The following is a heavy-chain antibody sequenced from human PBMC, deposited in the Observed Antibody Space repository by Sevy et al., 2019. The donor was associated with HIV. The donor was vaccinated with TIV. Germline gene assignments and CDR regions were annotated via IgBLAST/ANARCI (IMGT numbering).Heavy chain of an antibody. CDR2: INANDGYT. D-gene: IGHD2-21*02. CDR3: ARLTVSVTETPYGLDV. J-gene: IGHJ6*02. V-gene: IGHV1-2*02. CDR1: RFTFTDYY. Sequence: ASVKVSCKASRFTFTDYYIHWVRQAPGQGLEWMGWINANDGYTNYGQEFQGRVTMSRDTSISTAYMELSRLRSGDTAVYYCARLTVSVTETPYGLDVWGQGTTVTVSS.